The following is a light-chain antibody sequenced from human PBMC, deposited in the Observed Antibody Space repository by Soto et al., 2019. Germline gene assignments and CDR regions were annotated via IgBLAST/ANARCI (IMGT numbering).Light chain of an antibody. CDR2: GAS. V-gene: IGKV3-20*01. CDR3: QQYGSSPPWT. Sequence: VLTQSAGTVSLSPGERATLSCRATESISSSYLAWYQQKPGQAPRLLIYGASSRATGIPDRFSGSGSGTDFTLTISRLEPEDFAVYYCQQYGSSPPWTFGQGTKVDIK. CDR1: ESISSSY. J-gene: IGKJ1*01.